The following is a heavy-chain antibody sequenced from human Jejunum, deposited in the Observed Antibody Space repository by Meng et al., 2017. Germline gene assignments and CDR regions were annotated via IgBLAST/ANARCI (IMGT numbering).Heavy chain of an antibody. V-gene: IGHV4-4*02. D-gene: IGHD3-16*01. CDR3: SNYVWGSPPTGVLS. J-gene: IGHJ5*02. CDR2: MYHGGST. CDR1: GVSSSSNHW. Sequence: QGQLQESGPGLGEPSGILSLACAVSGVSSSSNHWWSWGRQPPGKGLEWMGEMYHGGSTNYNPSLKSRVNISVDKSKNQFSLKLTSVTAADTGVYYCSNYVWGSPPTGVLSWGQGTLVTVSS.